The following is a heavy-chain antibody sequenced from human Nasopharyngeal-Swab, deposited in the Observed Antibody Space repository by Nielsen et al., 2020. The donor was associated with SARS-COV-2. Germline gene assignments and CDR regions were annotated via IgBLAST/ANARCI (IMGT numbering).Heavy chain of an antibody. Sequence: GESLKISCAASGFTFSSYWMSWVRQAPGKGLEWVANIKQDGSEKYYVDSVQGRFTISRDNAKNSLYLQMNSLRAEDTAVYYCARAHRLDYWGQGTLVTVSS. V-gene: IGHV3-7*01. D-gene: IGHD1-14*01. CDR3: ARAHRLDY. CDR1: GFTFSSYW. CDR2: IKQDGSEK. J-gene: IGHJ4*02.